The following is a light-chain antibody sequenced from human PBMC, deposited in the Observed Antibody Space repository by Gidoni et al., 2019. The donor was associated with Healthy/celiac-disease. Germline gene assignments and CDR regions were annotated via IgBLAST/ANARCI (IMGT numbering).Light chain of an antibody. CDR1: QGISSW. Sequence: DIQMTQSPSSVSASVGDRVTITCRASQGISSWLAWYQQKPENAPMLLIYAASSLQSWVPSRCSSSGSGTDFTLTISSLQHEDFATYYCQQANSFPITFXQXTRLEIK. J-gene: IGKJ5*01. V-gene: IGKV1-12*01. CDR3: QQANSFPIT. CDR2: AAS.